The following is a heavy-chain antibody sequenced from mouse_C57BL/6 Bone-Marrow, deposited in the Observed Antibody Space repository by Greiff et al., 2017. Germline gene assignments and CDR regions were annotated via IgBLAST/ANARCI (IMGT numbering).Heavy chain of an antibody. J-gene: IGHJ2*01. D-gene: IGHD2-1*01. CDR2: IYPSDSET. CDR1: GYTFTSYW. CDR3: ARGIYSYFDY. V-gene: IGHV1-61*01. Sequence: VQLQQPGAELVRPGSSVKLSCKASGYTFTSYWMDWVKQRPGQGLEWIGNIYPSDSETHYNQKFKDKATLTVDKSSSTAYMQLSSLTSEDSAVYYCARGIYSYFDYWGQGTTLTVSS.